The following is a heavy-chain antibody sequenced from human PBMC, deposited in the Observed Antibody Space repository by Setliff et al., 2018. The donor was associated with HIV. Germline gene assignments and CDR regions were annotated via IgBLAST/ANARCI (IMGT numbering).Heavy chain of an antibody. J-gene: IGHJ3*02. CDR3: ARHRRYCSGGSCSDAFDI. Sequence: SETLSLTCTVSGDSINTHYWSWIRQAPGKGLEWIGCISHSGNTNFNPSLNSRVTISVDTSKNQFSLKLSSVTAADTAVYYCARHRRYCSGGSCSDAFDIWGQGTMVTVSS. V-gene: IGHV4-59*08. D-gene: IGHD2-15*01. CDR1: GDSINTHY. CDR2: ISHSGNT.